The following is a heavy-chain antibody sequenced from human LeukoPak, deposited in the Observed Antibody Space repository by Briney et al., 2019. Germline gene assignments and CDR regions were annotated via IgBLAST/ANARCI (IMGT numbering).Heavy chain of an antibody. D-gene: IGHD6-13*01. J-gene: IGHJ6*02. CDR3: ARGRIAAAGFYYYYYGMDV. V-gene: IGHV1-2*02. Sequence: ASVKVSCKAYGYTFTGYYMQWVRQAPGQGLEWTGWINPNSGGTNYLQKFQGRVTMTRDTSISTAYMELSRLRSDDTAVYYCARGRIAAAGFYYYYYGMDVWGQGTTVTVSS. CDR1: GYTFTGYY. CDR2: INPNSGGT.